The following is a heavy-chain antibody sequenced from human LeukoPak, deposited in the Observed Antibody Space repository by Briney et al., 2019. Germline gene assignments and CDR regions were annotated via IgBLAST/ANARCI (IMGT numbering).Heavy chain of an antibody. J-gene: IGHJ4*02. D-gene: IGHD5-18*01. V-gene: IGHV4-59*01. CDR1: GGSISSYY. CDR2: IYYSGST. Sequence: SETLSLTCTVSGGSISSYYWSWIRQPPGKGLEWIGYIYYSGSTNYNPSPKSRVTISVDTSKNQFSLKLSSVTAADTAVYYCARGLDGELWLPSYFDYWGQGTLVTVSS. CDR3: ARGLDGELWLPSYFDY.